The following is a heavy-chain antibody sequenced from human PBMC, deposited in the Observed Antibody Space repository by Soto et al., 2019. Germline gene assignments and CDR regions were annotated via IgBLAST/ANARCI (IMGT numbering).Heavy chain of an antibody. V-gene: IGHV4-59*01. Sequence: SETLSLTCTVSGTSISSYYWSWIRQPPGKGLEWIANIHYSGTTNYNPSLASRVTLSVDTSKNQFSLKMTSVTAADRAMYFCARYNSYAIDYWGRGTLVTVS. J-gene: IGHJ4*02. CDR3: ARYNSYAIDY. CDR1: GTSISSYY. CDR2: IHYSGTT. D-gene: IGHD2-8*01.